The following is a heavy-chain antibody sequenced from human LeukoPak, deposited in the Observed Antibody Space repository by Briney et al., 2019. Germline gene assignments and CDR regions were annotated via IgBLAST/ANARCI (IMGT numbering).Heavy chain of an antibody. CDR3: ARANYPYCSSTSCYLDI. CDR2: IYTSGST. D-gene: IGHD2-2*01. Sequence: SETLSLTCTVSGGSISSYYWSWIRQPAGKGLEWIGRIYTSGSTNYNPSLKSRVTMSVDTSKNQFSLKLSSVTAADTAVYYCARANYPYCSSTSCYLDIWGQGTMVTVFS. V-gene: IGHV4-4*07. CDR1: GGSISSYY. J-gene: IGHJ3*02.